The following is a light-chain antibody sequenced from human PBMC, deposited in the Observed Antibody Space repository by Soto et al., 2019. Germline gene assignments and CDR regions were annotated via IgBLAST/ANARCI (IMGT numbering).Light chain of an antibody. Sequence: IVLTQSPGTLSLSPGERTTLSCRASQRSSRYLAWYQQKPGQGPRLLIYGASSRATGTPDRFSGSGSGTDFTLTINRLEPADFALYYCQQYGSSPQTFGQGTKV. J-gene: IGKJ1*01. CDR1: QRSSRY. CDR3: QQYGSSPQT. V-gene: IGKV3-20*01. CDR2: GAS.